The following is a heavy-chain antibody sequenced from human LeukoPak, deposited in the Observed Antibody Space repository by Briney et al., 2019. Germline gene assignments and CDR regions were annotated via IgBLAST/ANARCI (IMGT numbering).Heavy chain of an antibody. CDR1: GFTFSSYG. CDR2: ISYDGSNK. D-gene: IGHD3-9*01. Sequence: VGSLRLSCAASGFTFSSYGMHWVRQAPGKGLEWVAVISYDGSNKYYADSVKGRFTISRDNSKNTLYLQMNSLRAEDTAIYYCAKTTHYDIFTGLDYWGQGTPVTVSS. J-gene: IGHJ4*02. CDR3: AKTTHYDIFTGLDY. V-gene: IGHV3-30*18.